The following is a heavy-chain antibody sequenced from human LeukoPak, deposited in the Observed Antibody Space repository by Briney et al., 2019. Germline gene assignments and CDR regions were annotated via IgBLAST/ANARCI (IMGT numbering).Heavy chain of an antibody. Sequence: SETLSLTCAVSGGSISSSNWWSWVRQPPGKGLEWIGEIYHSGSTNYNPSLKSRVTISVDKSKNQFSLKLSSVTAADTAVYYCARARPGIAVSGFDYWGQGTLVTVSS. V-gene: IGHV4-4*02. CDR3: ARARPGIAVSGFDY. J-gene: IGHJ4*02. D-gene: IGHD6-19*01. CDR1: GGSISSSNW. CDR2: IYHSGST.